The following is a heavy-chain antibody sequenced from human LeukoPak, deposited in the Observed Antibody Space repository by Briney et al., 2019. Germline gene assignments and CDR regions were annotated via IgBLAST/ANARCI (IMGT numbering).Heavy chain of an antibody. V-gene: IGHV3-7*01. Sequence: PGGSLRLSCAASGFTFSSYWMSWVRQAPGKGLEWVANIKQDGSEKYYVDSVKGRFTISRDNAKNSLYLQMNSLRAEDTAVYYCARDRGLKRTLAAPDAFDIWGQGTMVTVSS. CDR3: ARDRGLKRTLAAPDAFDI. CDR2: IKQDGSEK. J-gene: IGHJ3*02. D-gene: IGHD6-13*01. CDR1: GFTFSSYW.